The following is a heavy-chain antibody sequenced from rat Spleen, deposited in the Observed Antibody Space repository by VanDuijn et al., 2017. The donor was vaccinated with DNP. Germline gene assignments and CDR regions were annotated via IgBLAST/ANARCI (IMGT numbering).Heavy chain of an antibody. V-gene: IGHV5S10*01. J-gene: IGHJ2*01. CDR2: IIYDGSRT. CDR3: AILGH. Sequence: EVQLVESGGGLVQPGKSLRLSCAASGFTFSDYYMAWVRQAPKKGLEWVATIIYDGSRTYYRDSVKGRFTISRDNAKSTLYLQMDSLRSEDTATYYCAILGHWGQGVMVTVSS. CDR1: GFTFSDYY. D-gene: IGHD4-1*01.